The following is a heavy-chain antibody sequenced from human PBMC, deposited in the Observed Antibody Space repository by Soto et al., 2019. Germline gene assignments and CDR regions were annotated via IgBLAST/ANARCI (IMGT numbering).Heavy chain of an antibody. CDR2: IYYSGST. D-gene: IGHD3-22*01. J-gene: IGHJ4*02. CDR1: GGSISSYY. Sequence: SETLSLTCTVSGGSISSYYWSWIRQPPGKGLEWIGYIYYSGSTNYNPSLKSRVTISVDTSKNQFSLKLSSVTAADTAVYYCATRYYYDSSGYYDYWGQGTLVTVSS. V-gene: IGHV4-59*01. CDR3: ATRYYYDSSGYYDY.